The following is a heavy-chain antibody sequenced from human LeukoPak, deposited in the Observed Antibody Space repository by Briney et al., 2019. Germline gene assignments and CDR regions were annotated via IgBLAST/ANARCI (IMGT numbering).Heavy chain of an antibody. CDR1: GFTFDDYA. J-gene: IGHJ4*02. CDR3: ASFLRYFDFDY. V-gene: IGHV3-21*01. Sequence: GRSLRLSCAASGFTFDDYAMHWVRQAPGKGLEWVSSISSSSSYIYYADSVKGRFTISRDNAKNSLYLQMNSLRAEDTAVYYCASFLRYFDFDYWGQGTLVTVSS. CDR2: ISSSSSYI. D-gene: IGHD3-9*01.